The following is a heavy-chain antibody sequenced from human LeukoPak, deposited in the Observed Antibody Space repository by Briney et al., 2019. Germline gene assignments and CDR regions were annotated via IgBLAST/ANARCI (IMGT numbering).Heavy chain of an antibody. V-gene: IGHV1-18*01. CDR3: ARRGPVKISSSDS. CDR2: ISTYNGNT. CDR1: GCTITSYG. Sequence: VKVSFKASGCTITSYGISWGRRAPGQGLEWMGGISTYNGNTNYAQKLQGRGTMTTDTSTSTAYMELRSLRSDDTALYFSARRGPVKISSSDSWGPGNLVTVSS. D-gene: IGHD3-10*01. J-gene: IGHJ4*02.